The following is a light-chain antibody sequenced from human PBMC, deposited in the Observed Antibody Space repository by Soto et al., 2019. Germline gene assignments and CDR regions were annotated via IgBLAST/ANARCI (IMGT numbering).Light chain of an antibody. CDR1: QSVSSIY. Sequence: EIVLTQSPGTLSLSPGERVTLSCRASQSVSSIYLAWYQQKPGQPPRLLIYGASSRATGIPDRFSGSGSGTDFTLTISRLEPEDFAVYYCQQYDRSSYTFGQGTKLEIK. CDR3: QQYDRSSYT. J-gene: IGKJ2*01. V-gene: IGKV3-20*01. CDR2: GAS.